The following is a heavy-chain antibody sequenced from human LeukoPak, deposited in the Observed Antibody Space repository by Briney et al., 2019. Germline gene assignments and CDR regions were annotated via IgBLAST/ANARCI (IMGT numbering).Heavy chain of an antibody. D-gene: IGHD3-22*01. J-gene: IGHJ4*02. Sequence: ASVKVSCKASGYTFTGYYMHWVRQAPGQGLEWMGWINPNSGGTNYAQKFQGWVTMTRDTSVSTAYMELSRLRSDDTAVYYCARERGGIVVEGFDYWGQGTLVTVSS. CDR1: GYTFTGYY. CDR3: ARERGGIVVEGFDY. CDR2: INPNSGGT. V-gene: IGHV1-2*04.